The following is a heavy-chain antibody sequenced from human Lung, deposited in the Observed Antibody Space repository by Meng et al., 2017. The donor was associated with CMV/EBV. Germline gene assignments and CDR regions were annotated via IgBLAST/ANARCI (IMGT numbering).Heavy chain of an antibody. J-gene: IGHJ6*02. CDR2: IYYTGST. CDR1: GGSISGYY. D-gene: IGHD5-12*01. Sequence: SETLSLXCAVSGGSISGYYWSWIRQPPGKGLEWIGYIYYTGSTNYNPSLKSRVIISLDTSKNQFSLKLRSVTAADTAVYYCARATGGNGLVAYYYYGLDFXGQGXTVTVSS. V-gene: IGHV4-59*01. CDR3: ARATGGNGLVAYYYYGLDF.